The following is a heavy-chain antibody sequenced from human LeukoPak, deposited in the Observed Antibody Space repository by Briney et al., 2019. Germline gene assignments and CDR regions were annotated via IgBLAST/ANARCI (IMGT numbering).Heavy chain of an antibody. CDR1: GFTFSNFW. CDR3: ARASSTKWLVRRRGAFDI. D-gene: IGHD6-19*01. CDR2: VKEDGTEK. J-gene: IGHJ3*02. V-gene: IGHV3-7*01. Sequence: AGGSLRLSCAASGFTFSNFWMSWVRQAPGKGLEWVADVKEDGTEKYYVDSVKGRFTISRDNAKNSLYLQMNSLRAEDTAVYYCARASSTKWLVRRRGAFDIWGQGTMVTVSS.